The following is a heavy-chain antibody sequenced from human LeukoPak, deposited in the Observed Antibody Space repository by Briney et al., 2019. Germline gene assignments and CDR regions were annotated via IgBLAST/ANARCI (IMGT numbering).Heavy chain of an antibody. J-gene: IGHJ6*03. V-gene: IGHV3-7*01. CDR2: IKQDGSEK. Sequence: GGSLRLSCAASGFTFSSYWMSWVRQAPGKGLEWVANIKQDGSEKYYVDSVKGRFTISRDNAKNSLYLQMNSLRAEDTAVYYCARDGTPSIAAAGPGDMDVWGKGTTVTVSS. CDR3: ARDGTPSIAAAGPGDMDV. D-gene: IGHD6-13*01. CDR1: GFTFSSYW.